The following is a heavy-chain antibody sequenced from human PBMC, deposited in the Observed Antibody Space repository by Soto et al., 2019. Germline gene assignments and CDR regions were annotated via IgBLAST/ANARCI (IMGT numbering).Heavy chain of an antibody. V-gene: IGHV2-5*02. Sequence: QITLKESGPTLVKPTQTLTLTCTFSGFSLTTSGVGVGWIRQPPGKALEWLALIYWDDDKRYSPSLKNRLTITKDSSRNQFVLTLIDLDPVDTATYYCAHKSLVPFGMDVWGQGTTVTVAS. D-gene: IGHD3-10*01. CDR2: IYWDDDK. CDR1: GFSLTTSGVG. J-gene: IGHJ6*02. CDR3: AHKSLVPFGMDV.